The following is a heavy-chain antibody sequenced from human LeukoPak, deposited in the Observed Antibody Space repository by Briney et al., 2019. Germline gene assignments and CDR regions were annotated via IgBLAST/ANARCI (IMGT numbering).Heavy chain of an antibody. CDR3: ARLGGSDRQH. D-gene: IGHD1-26*01. CDR1: GGSISSYY. Sequence: SETLSLTCTVSGGSISSYYWSWIRQPPGKGLEWIGYIYYSGSTNYNPSLKSRVTISVDTSKNRFSLKLSSVTAADTAAYYCARLGGSDRQHWGQGTLVTVSS. V-gene: IGHV4-59*01. J-gene: IGHJ1*01. CDR2: IYYSGST.